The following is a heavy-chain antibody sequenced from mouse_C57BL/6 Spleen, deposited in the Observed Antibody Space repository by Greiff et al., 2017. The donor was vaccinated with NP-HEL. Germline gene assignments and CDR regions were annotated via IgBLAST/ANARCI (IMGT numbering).Heavy chain of an antibody. Sequence: VQLQQPGTELVKPGASVKLSCKASGYTFTSYWMHWVKQRPGQGLEWIGNIYPSNGGTNYNEKFKSKATLTVDKSSSKAYMQHSSLTSEDSAVYYCARAPYYYGSSHWGQGTTLTVSS. J-gene: IGHJ2*01. CDR3: ARAPYYYGSSH. D-gene: IGHD1-1*01. CDR2: IYPSNGGT. V-gene: IGHV1-53*01. CDR1: GYTFTSYW.